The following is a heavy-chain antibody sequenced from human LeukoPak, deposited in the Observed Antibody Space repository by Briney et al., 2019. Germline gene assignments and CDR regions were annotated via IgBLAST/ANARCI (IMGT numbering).Heavy chain of an antibody. CDR2: IKQDGSEK. CDR1: GFTFSSYW. J-gene: IGHJ6*02. D-gene: IGHD6-19*01. Sequence: PGGSPRLSCAASGFTFSSYWMSWVRQAPGKGLEWVANIKQDGSEKYYVDSVKGRFTISRDNAKNSLYLQMNSLRAEDTAVYYCARTSQWLVPFTYYYYYGMDVWGQGTTVTVSS. V-gene: IGHV3-7*01. CDR3: ARTSQWLVPFTYYYYYGMDV.